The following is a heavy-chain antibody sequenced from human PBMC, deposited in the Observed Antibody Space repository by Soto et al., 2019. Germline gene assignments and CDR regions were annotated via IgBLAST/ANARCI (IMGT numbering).Heavy chain of an antibody. CDR1: GFTFSSYA. D-gene: IGHD3-10*01. J-gene: IGHJ4*02. CDR2: ISGRGGKS. V-gene: IGHV3-23*01. CDR3: AKGIRQVATMVEFDS. Sequence: LRLSCAASGFTFSSYAMGWVRQAPGKGLEWVSGISGRGGKSYFADSVKGRFTISRDNSKNTRYLQMNSLRAEDTAVYYCAKGIRQVATMVEFDSWGQGTLVTVSS.